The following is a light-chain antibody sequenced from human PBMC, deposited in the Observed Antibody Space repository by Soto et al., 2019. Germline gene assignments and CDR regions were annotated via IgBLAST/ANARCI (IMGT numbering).Light chain of an antibody. CDR2: GAS. Sequence: EIVMTQSPATLSVSPGESATLSCRASQSVSNNLAWYQQKPGQAPRLLIYGASTRATGFPARFSGSGSGTEFTLTISSLQSEDFAVYYCQQYNNWPPVTFGPGTKVDIK. V-gene: IGKV3-15*01. J-gene: IGKJ3*01. CDR3: QQYNNWPPVT. CDR1: QSVSNN.